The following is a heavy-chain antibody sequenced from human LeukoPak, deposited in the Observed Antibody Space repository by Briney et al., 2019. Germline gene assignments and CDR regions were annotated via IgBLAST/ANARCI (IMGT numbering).Heavy chain of an antibody. J-gene: IGHJ6*03. CDR2: ISVSGNT. CDR3: AKCSGWFIRGKDYYYYYMDV. Sequence: GGSLRLSCAASGFTLSSYAMSWVRQAPGKGLEWVSAISVSGNTYHADSVKGRFTISRDSSKNTLYLQMNRLRAEDAAVYYCAKCSGWFIRGKDYYYYYMDVWGKGTTVTASS. D-gene: IGHD6-19*01. V-gene: IGHV3-23*01. CDR1: GFTLSSYA.